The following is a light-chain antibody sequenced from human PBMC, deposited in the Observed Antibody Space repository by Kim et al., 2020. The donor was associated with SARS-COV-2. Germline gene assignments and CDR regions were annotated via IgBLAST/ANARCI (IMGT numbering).Light chain of an antibody. CDR1: QTVISSF. V-gene: IGKV3-20*01. CDR3: QQYDTSPYP. J-gene: IGKJ2*01. CDR2: GAS. Sequence: EIVLTQSPGTLSLSPGERATLSCRTSQTVISSFLGWYQQKPGQAPRLLIYGASDRATGVPDRFSGSGSGTDFTLTISRLEPEDCAVYYCQQYDTSPYPFGQGTRLEI.